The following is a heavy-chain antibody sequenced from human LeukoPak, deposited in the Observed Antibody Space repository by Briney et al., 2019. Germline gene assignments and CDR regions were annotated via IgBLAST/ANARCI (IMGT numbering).Heavy chain of an antibody. CDR3: AKDLLGCSSTSCLKTDPANAFDI. J-gene: IGHJ3*02. V-gene: IGHV3-23*01. Sequence: HPGGSLRLSCAASGFTFSSYGMSWVRRAPGKGLEWVSAISGSGGSTYYADSVKGRFTISRDNSKNTLYLQMNSLRAEDTAVYYCAKDLLGCSSTSCLKTDPANAFDIWGQGTMVTVSS. CDR2: ISGSGGST. D-gene: IGHD2-2*01. CDR1: GFTFSSYG.